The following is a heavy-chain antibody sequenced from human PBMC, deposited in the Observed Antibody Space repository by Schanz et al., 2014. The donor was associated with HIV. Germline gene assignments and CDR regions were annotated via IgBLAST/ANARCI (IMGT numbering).Heavy chain of an antibody. CDR2: IYYTGNT. CDR3: AREGMEQMVNILDV. J-gene: IGHJ6*02. CDR1: GGSISSGGYY. V-gene: IGHV4-31*03. Sequence: QVQLQESGPGLVKPSQTLSLTCTVSGGSISSGGYYWSWIRQHPGKGLEWIGYIYYTGNTYYNPSLKTRVTISVDTSKNQFSLKLRSVTAADTAVYYCAREGMEQMVNILDVWGQGTRVNVSS. D-gene: IGHD6-13*01.